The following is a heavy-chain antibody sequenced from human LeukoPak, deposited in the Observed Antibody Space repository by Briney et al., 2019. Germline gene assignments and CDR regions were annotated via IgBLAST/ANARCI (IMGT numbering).Heavy chain of an antibody. J-gene: IGHJ4*02. CDR2: INPSGST. CDR1: GGSLSPYY. CDR3: ATLGGLYYESHGYPDFDH. V-gene: IGHV4-34*01. Sequence: SETLSLTCSVSGGSLSPYYWSWIRQPPGGGLEWLGEINPSGSTNYNPSLKSRVTISVEKFKNQFSLEVTSVTAADTAIYYCATLGGLYYESHGYPDFDHWGQGTLVTVSS. D-gene: IGHD3-22*01.